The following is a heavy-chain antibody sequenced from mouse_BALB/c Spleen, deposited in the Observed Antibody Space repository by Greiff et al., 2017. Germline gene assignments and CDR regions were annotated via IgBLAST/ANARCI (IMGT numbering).Heavy chain of an antibody. D-gene: IGHD2-13*01. CDR3: ARSDYWGMDY. CDR1: GYTFTDYA. V-gene: IGHV1S137*01. CDR2: ISTYYGDA. Sequence: QVQLKQSGAELVRPGVSVKISCKGSGYTFTDYAMHWVKQSHAKSLEWIGVISTYYGDASYNQKFKGKATMTVDKSSSTAYMELARLTSEDSAIYYCARSDYWGMDYWGQGTSVTVSS. J-gene: IGHJ4*01.